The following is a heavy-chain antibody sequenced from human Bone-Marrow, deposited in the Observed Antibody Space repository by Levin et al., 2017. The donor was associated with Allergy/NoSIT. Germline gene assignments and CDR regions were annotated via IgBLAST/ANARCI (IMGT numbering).Heavy chain of an antibody. CDR2: IKQDGSEK. Sequence: GGSLRLSCAASGFTFSSYWMSWVRQAPGKGLEWVANIKQDGSEKYYVDSVKGRFTISRDNAKNSLYLQMNSLRAEDTAVYYCAREALGYCSGGSCYAWVGCDYWGQGTLVTVSS. CDR3: AREALGYCSGGSCYAWVGCDY. J-gene: IGHJ4*02. V-gene: IGHV3-7*01. D-gene: IGHD2-15*01. CDR1: GFTFSSYW.